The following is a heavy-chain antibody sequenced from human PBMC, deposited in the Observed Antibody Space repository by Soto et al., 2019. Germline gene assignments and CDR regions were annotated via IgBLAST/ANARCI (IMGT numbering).Heavy chain of an antibody. Sequence: EVQLLESGGGLVQPGGSLRLSCAASGFTFSSYAMSWVRQAPGKGLEWVSAIGGSGGSTYYADSVKGRFTISRDNSKNTLYLQMKSLRAEDTAVYYCAKDGEFTVGWGADAFDIWGQGTMVTVSS. CDR3: AKDGEFTVGWGADAFDI. CDR1: GFTFSSYA. D-gene: IGHD4-17*01. CDR2: IGGSGGST. V-gene: IGHV3-23*01. J-gene: IGHJ3*02.